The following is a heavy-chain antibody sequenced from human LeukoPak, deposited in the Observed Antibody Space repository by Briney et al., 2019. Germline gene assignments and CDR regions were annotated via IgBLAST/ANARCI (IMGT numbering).Heavy chain of an antibody. CDR1: GGSISSSNYY. CDR3: ARGIYSSSWYSFAYFDY. D-gene: IGHD6-13*01. Sequence: SETLSLTCTVSGGSISSSNYYWGWIRQPPGKGLEWIGSIYYSGSTYYNPSLKSRVTISVDTSKNQFSLKLSSVTAADTAVYYCARGIYSSSWYSFAYFDYWGQGTLVTVSS. V-gene: IGHV4-39*07. J-gene: IGHJ4*02. CDR2: IYYSGST.